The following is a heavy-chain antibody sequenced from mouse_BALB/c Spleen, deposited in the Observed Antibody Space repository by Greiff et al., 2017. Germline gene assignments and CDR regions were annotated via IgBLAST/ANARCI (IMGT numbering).Heavy chain of an antibody. CDR3: ARGVRRDYAMDY. V-gene: IGHV2-4-1*01. Sequence: VQLQQSGPGLVQPSQSLSITCTVSGFSLTSYGVHWVRQSPGKGLEWLGVIWSGGSTDYNAAFISRLSISKDNSKSQVFFKMNSLQADDTAIYYCARGVRRDYAMDYWGQGTSVTVSS. CDR2: IWSGGST. CDR1: GFSLTSYG. J-gene: IGHJ4*01. D-gene: IGHD2-14*01.